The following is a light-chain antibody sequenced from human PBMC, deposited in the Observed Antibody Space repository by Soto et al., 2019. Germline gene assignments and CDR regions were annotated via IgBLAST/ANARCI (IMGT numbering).Light chain of an antibody. CDR1: SSDVGGYNY. CDR3: SSYTSSSVV. J-gene: IGLJ2*01. V-gene: IGLV2-14*01. CDR2: DVS. Sequence: QSALTQPASVSGSPGQSITISCTGTSSDVGGYNYVSWYQQHPGKAPKLMIYDVSNRPSGVSNRFSGSKSGNTASLTFSGLQAEDEADYYCSSYTSSSVVFGGGTKLTVL.